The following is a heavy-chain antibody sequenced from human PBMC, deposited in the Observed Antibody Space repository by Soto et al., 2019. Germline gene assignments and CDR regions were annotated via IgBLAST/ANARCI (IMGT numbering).Heavy chain of an antibody. V-gene: IGHV3-21*01. D-gene: IGHD2-21*02. Sequence: PGGSLRLSCAASGFTFSSYSMNWVRQAPGKGQDWVSSISSSSSYIYYADSVKGRFTISRDNSKNTLYLQMNSLRAEDTAVYYCARDSTYCGGDCYYYYGMDVWGQGTTVTSP. CDR3: ARDSTYCGGDCYYYYGMDV. CDR2: ISSSSSYI. J-gene: IGHJ6*02. CDR1: GFTFSSYS.